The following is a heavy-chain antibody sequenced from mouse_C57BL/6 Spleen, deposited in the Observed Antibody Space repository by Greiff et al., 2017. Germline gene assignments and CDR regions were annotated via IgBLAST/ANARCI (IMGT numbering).Heavy chain of an antibody. CDR1: GYTFTSYT. V-gene: IGHV1-4*01. Sequence: VKLMESGAELARPGASVKMSCKASGYTFTSYTMHWVKQRPGQGLEWIGYINPSSGYTKYNQKFKDKATLTADKSSSTAYMQLSSLTSEDSAVYYCARANWDPGDFDYWGQGTTLTVSS. CDR3: ARANWDPGDFDY. D-gene: IGHD4-1*01. J-gene: IGHJ2*01. CDR2: INPSSGYT.